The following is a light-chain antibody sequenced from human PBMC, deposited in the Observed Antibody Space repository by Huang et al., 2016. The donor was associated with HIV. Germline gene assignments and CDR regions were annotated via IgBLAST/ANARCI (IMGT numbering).Light chain of an antibody. Sequence: AIQMTQSPSSRSASGGDRVTITCRASQGRRNDLGWYQQKPGKAPKLLIYAASSLRSGVPSRFSGSGSGTDFTLTISSLQPEDFATYYCLQDYNYPRTFGPGTKVDIK. CDR2: AAS. J-gene: IGKJ3*01. CDR1: QGRRND. V-gene: IGKV1-6*01. CDR3: LQDYNYPRT.